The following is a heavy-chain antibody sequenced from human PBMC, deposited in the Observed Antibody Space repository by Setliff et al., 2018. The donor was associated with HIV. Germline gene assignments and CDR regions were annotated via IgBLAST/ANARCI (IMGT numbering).Heavy chain of an antibody. CDR2: IYTSGST. V-gene: IGHV4-4*07. Sequence: PSETLSLTCTVSGDSISSYYWSWIRQPAGKGLEWIGRIYTSGSTYYNPSLKSRVTISVDTSKNQFSLKLSSVTAADTAVYHCARRNSGWYDAFDIWGQGTMVTVSS. CDR3: ARRNSGWYDAFDI. CDR1: GDSISSYY. J-gene: IGHJ3*02. D-gene: IGHD6-19*01.